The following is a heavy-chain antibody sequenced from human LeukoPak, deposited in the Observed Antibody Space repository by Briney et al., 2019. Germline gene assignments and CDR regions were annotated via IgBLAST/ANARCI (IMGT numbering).Heavy chain of an antibody. Sequence: PGGSLRLSCAASGFTFSSYGMHWVRQAPGKGLEWVAVIWYDGSNKYYADSVKGRFTISRDNSKNTLYLQMNSLRAEDTAVYYCAKYNWNYSYFDYWGQRTLVTVSS. D-gene: IGHD1-7*01. J-gene: IGHJ4*02. CDR2: IWYDGSNK. CDR3: AKYNWNYSYFDY. CDR1: GFTFSSYG. V-gene: IGHV3-33*06.